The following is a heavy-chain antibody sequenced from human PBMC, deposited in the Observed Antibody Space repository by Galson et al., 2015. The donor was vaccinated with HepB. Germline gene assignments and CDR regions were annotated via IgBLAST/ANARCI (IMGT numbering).Heavy chain of an antibody. V-gene: IGHV1-46*03. CDR1: GYDFTNYF. D-gene: IGHD6-19*01. J-gene: IGHJ4*02. Sequence: SVKVSCKASGYDFTNYFMHWVRQAPGQGLQWMGIINPSGGSTSYAQKFQGRVTMTRDTSTSTVYMELSSLRSEDTAVYYCVRWGGSGSRYFDYWGQGGLVTVSS. CDR3: VRWGGSGSRYFDY. CDR2: INPSGGST.